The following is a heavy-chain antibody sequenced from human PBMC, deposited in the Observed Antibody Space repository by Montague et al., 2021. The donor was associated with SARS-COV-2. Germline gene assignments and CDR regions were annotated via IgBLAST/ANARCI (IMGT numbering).Heavy chain of an antibody. CDR1: GGSINNYY. CDR3: ARVERGYYYGLGVSAHFDY. Sequence: SETLSLTCTVSGGSINNYYWGWIRQPPGKALEYIAYISEIGSTHRNPALKSRVTISVDTSKNQFSLKLSSVTAADTAVYYCARVERGYYYGLGVSAHFDYWGQGTLVTVSS. V-gene: IGHV4-59*01. J-gene: IGHJ4*02. D-gene: IGHD3-10*01. CDR2: ISEIGST.